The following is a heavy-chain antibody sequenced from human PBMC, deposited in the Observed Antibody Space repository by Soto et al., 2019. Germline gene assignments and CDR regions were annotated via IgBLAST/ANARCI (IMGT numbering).Heavy chain of an antibody. J-gene: IGHJ6*03. D-gene: IGHD2-2*01. CDR1: GYTFTSYD. Sequence: VKVSCKASGYTFTSYDINWVRQATGQGLEWMGWMNPNSGNTGYAQKFQGRVTMTRNTSISTAYMELSSLRSEDTAVYYCARGSCSSTSCYAWYYYYYMDVWGKGTTVTVS. CDR3: ARGSCSSTSCYAWYYYYYMDV. V-gene: IGHV1-8*01. CDR2: MNPNSGNT.